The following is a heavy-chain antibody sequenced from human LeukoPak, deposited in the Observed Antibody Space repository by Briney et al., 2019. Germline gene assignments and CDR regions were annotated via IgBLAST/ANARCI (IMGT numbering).Heavy chain of an antibody. J-gene: IGHJ4*02. V-gene: IGHV3-9*01. Sequence: GGSLRLSCAASGFTFDDYAMHWVRQAPGKGLERVSGISWNSGSIGYADSVKGRFTISRDNAKNSLYLQMNSLRAEDTALYYCAKAKVALDYWGQGTLVTVSS. CDR1: GFTFDDYA. CDR2: ISWNSGSI. CDR3: AKAKVALDY. D-gene: IGHD2-15*01.